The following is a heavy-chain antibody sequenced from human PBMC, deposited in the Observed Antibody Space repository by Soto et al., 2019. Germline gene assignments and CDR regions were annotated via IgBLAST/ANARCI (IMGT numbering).Heavy chain of an antibody. D-gene: IGHD3-22*01. J-gene: IGHJ4*02. CDR2: IIPIFGTA. CDR3: ARGWGYDSNDYYYAY. V-gene: IGHV1-69*01. CDR1: GGTFSRHA. Sequence: QVQLVQSGAEVRKPGSSVKVSCKASGGTFSRHAISWVRQAPGQGLEWMGGIIPIFGTAHHAQNFQGRVTIIADESTSTVYMELSSLRSEDTAMYYCARGWGYDSNDYYYAYWGQGTLVIVSS.